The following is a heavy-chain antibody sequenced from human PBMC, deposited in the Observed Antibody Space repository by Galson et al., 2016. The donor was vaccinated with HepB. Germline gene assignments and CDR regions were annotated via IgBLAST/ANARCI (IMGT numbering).Heavy chain of an antibody. J-gene: IGHJ3*02. D-gene: IGHD3-3*01. Sequence: SLRLSCAASGFSFSSYGMNWVRQAPGKGLEWVSSISGSSRYIYYADSLKGRFTISRDNAKNSLYLQMNSLRAEDTAVYYCAGGHYDFWSGPSRRAFDIWGQGTMVTVSS. V-gene: IGHV3-21*01. CDR2: ISGSSRYI. CDR3: AGGHYDFWSGPSRRAFDI. CDR1: GFSFSSYG.